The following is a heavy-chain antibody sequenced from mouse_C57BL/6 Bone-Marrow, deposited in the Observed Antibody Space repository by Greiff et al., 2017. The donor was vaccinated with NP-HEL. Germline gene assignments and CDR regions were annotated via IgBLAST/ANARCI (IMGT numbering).Heavy chain of an antibody. CDR2: INYDGSST. D-gene: IGHD2-1*01. V-gene: IGHV5-16*01. CDR3: ARALIYYGYWYFDV. J-gene: IGHJ1*03. CDR1: GFTFSDYY. Sequence: EVKLEESEGGLVQPGSSMKLSCTASGFTFSDYYMAWVRQVPEKGLEWVANINYDGSSTYYLDSLKSRFIISRDNAKNILYLQMSSLKSEDTATYYCARALIYYGYWYFDVWGTGTTVTVSS.